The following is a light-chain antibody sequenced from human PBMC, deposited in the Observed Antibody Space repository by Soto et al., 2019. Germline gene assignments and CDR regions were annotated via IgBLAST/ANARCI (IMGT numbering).Light chain of an antibody. CDR1: QSVLYSSNNKNY. J-gene: IGKJ3*01. V-gene: IGKV4-1*01. CDR3: QQYYTTPPVT. Sequence: DIVLTQSPGSLAVSLGERATINCKSSQSVLYSSNNKNYLAWYQQKPGQPPKLLIYWASTRESGVPVRFSGSGSGTDFTLTITSLQPEDVALYYCQQYYTTPPVTFGPGTKVEIK. CDR2: WAS.